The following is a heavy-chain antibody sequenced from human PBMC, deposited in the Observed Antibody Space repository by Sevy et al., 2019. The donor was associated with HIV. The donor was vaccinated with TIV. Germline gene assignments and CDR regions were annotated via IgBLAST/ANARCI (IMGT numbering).Heavy chain of an antibody. CDR3: AADVADCGGHCYWYYYYGMDV. J-gene: IGHJ6*01. V-gene: IGHV1-58*01. D-gene: IGHD2-21*02. CDR1: GFTFTSSA. CDR2: IVVGSGNT. Sequence: ASVKVSCKASGFTFTSSAVQWVRQARGQRLEWIGWIVVGSGNTNYAQKFQERVTITRDMSTSTAYMELSSLRSEDTAVYYCAADVADCGGHCYWYYYYGMDVWGQGTTVTVSS.